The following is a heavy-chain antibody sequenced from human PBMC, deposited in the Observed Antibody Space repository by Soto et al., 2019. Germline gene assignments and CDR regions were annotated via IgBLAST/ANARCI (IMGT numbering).Heavy chain of an antibody. J-gene: IGHJ6*02. D-gene: IGHD5-18*01. V-gene: IGHV1-18*04. CDR3: ARDFPNDRTWLTYYYGMDV. CDR2: ISAYNGNT. Sequence: QVQLVQSGAEVKKPGASVKVSCTASGYTFTSYGISWVRQAPGQGLKWMGWISAYNGNTNYAQKLQGRVTMTTDTSKSTAYMELRSLRSDATAVYYCARDFPNDRTWLTYYYGMDVWGQGTTGTVSS. CDR1: GYTFTSYG.